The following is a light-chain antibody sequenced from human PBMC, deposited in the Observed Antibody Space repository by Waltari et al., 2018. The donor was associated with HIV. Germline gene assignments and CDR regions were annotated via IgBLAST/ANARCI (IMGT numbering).Light chain of an antibody. CDR2: RDN. J-gene: IGLJ2*01. CDR3: AAWNDRLSYSVVSGCSVV. Sequence: QSAWTQPPSASGTPGQTVPIPCSGRASSIGHHALNWYQQLPGAAPKLLITRDNQRPSVIPDRFSCSRSGTSASLVISCLQSDDEADYYCAAWNDRLSYSVVSGCSVVFGGGTKLTV. V-gene: IGLV1-44*01. CDR1: ASSIGHHA.